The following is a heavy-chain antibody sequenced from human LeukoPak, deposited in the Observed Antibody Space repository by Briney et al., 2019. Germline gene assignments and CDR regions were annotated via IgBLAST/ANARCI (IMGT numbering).Heavy chain of an antibody. CDR3: ARAGVISEH. J-gene: IGHJ1*01. D-gene: IGHD3-10*01. CDR2: ISSSGSTI. V-gene: IGHV3-48*03. Sequence: QAGGSLRLSCAASGFTFSSYNMNWVRQAPGKGLEWVSYISSSGSTIYYADSVKGRFTISRDNAKNSLYLQMNSLRAEDTAVYYCARAGVISEHWGQGTLVTVSS. CDR1: GFTFSSYN.